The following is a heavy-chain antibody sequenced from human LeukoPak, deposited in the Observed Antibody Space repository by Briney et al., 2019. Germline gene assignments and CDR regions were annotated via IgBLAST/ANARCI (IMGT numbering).Heavy chain of an antibody. J-gene: IGHJ4*02. CDR2: IWYDGSNK. CDR3: ARDSLLLFDY. V-gene: IGHV3-33*01. Sequence: GGSLRLSCAASGFTFSSYGMHWVRQAPGKGPEWVAVIWYDGSNKYYADSVKGRFTISRDNSKNTLYLQMNSLRAEDTAVYYCARDSLLLFDYWGQGTLVTVSS. CDR1: GFTFSSYG. D-gene: IGHD2-15*01.